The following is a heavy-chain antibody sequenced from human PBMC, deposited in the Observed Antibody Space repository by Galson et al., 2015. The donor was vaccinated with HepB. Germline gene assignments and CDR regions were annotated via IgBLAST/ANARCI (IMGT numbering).Heavy chain of an antibody. D-gene: IGHD2-8*02. CDR1: GFTFSHLW. J-gene: IGHJ5*02. Sequence: SLRLSCAASGFTFSHLWMTWVRQAPGKGLEWVGRIKSRSDGGTTDHAAPVKGRFTISRDDSKDTLYLQMNSLKTEDTAVYYCTTGRPFTGGVFIATWGQGALVTVFS. V-gene: IGHV3-15*01. CDR3: TTGRPFTGGVFIAT. CDR2: IKSRSDGGTT.